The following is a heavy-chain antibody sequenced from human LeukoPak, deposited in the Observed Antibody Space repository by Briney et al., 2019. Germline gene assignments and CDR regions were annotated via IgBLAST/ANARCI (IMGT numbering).Heavy chain of an antibody. V-gene: IGHV3-23*01. CDR3: AKRDYGPYLTPRYYFDY. D-gene: IGHD3-10*01. CDR2: ISESGGTT. J-gene: IGHJ4*02. Sequence: GGSLRLSCAASGFTFSTDVLSWVRQAPGKGLEWVSVISESGGTTYYADSVRGRFTISRDNSKNTLYLQMNSLRAEDTAVYYCAKRDYGPYLTPRYYFDYWGQGTLVTVSS. CDR1: GFTFSTDV.